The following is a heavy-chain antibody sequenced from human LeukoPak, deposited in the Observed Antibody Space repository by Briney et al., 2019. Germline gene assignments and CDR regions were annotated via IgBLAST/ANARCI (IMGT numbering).Heavy chain of an antibody. D-gene: IGHD6-19*01. J-gene: IGHJ4*02. CDR2: IYYSGST. Sequence: SEILSLTWTVSGGSMSPYHWGWIRQPPGKGLEWTGYIYYSGSTNYNPSLNSRVTISVDTSKNQFSLRLSSVTAADTAIYYCARAVSGRFDYWGQGTLVTVSS. V-gene: IGHV4-59*08. CDR3: ARAVSGRFDY. CDR1: GGSMSPYH.